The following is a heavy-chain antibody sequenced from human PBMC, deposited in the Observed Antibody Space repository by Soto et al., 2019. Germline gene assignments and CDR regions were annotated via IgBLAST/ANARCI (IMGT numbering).Heavy chain of an antibody. V-gene: IGHV4-4*02. Sequence: SETLSLTCAVSGGSNSSSNWWSWVRQPPGKGLEWIGEIYHSGSTNYNPSLKSRVTISVDKSKNQFSLKLSSVTAADTAVYYCARLYYYDSSGYSYYFDYWGQGTLVTAPQ. D-gene: IGHD3-22*01. J-gene: IGHJ4*02. CDR3: ARLYYYDSSGYSYYFDY. CDR1: GGSNSSSNW. CDR2: IYHSGST.